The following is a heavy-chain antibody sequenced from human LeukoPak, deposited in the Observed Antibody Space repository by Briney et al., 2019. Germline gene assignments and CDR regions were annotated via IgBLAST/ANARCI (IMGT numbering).Heavy chain of an antibody. J-gene: IGHJ6*02. CDR2: ISYSGST. CDR1: GDSISNYY. CDR3: ARHIPVIWSSGYYYGMDV. Sequence: SETLSLTCTVSGDSISNYYWSWIRQPPGKGLEWIGYISYSGSTNYNPSLRSRVAISEDTSRNQFSLRLNSVTAADTAVYYCARHIPVIWSSGYYYGMDVWGQGTTVTVSS. V-gene: IGHV4-59*08. D-gene: IGHD3-3*01.